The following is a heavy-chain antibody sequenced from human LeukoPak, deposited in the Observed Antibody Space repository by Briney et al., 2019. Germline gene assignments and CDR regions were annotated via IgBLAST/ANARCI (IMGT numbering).Heavy chain of an antibody. CDR2: MKEDGSDI. D-gene: IGHD3-9*01. CDR1: GFDFNSYT. V-gene: IGHV3-7*01. CDR3: ARGGARYLDT. J-gene: IGHJ5*02. Sequence: GGSLRLSCVASGFDFNSYTMSWARQAPGKGLERVAKMKEDGSDIYYVDSVKGRFTICRDNAKNSLCLQMSSLRVEDTTVYYCARGGARYLDTWGQGSLVIVSS.